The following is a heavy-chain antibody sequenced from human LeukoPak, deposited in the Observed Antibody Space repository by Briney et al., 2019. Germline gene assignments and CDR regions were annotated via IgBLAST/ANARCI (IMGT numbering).Heavy chain of an antibody. Sequence: PGGSLRLSCAASGFNFSSYGVSWVRKAPGKGLEWASAISGRGGSTYQADSVKGRFTISRDNSKNTLYLQMNCLRPEDTAVYYCAKAGKQLALDYWGQGTLVTVSS. CDR2: ISGRGGST. D-gene: IGHD6-13*01. V-gene: IGHV3-23*01. CDR1: GFNFSSYG. CDR3: AKAGKQLALDY. J-gene: IGHJ4*02.